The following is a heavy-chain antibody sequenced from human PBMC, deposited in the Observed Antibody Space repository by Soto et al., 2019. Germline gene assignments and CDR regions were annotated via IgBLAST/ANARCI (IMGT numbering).Heavy chain of an antibody. D-gene: IGHD2-2*01. CDR2: IIPIFGTA. CDR1: GGTFSSYA. J-gene: IGHJ5*02. CDR3: ATEGLVVPAARPYNWFDP. V-gene: IGHV1-69*01. Sequence: QVQLVQSGAEVKKPGSSVKVSGKACGGTFSSYAISWVRQARGQGLEWMGGIIPIFGTANYAQKFQGRVTITADESTSTAYMELSSLRSEDTAVYYRATEGLVVPAARPYNWFDPWGQGTLVTVSS.